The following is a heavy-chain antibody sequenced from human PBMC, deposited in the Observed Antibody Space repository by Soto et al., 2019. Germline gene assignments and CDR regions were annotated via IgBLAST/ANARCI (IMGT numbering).Heavy chain of an antibody. CDR3: ASTDSGYSYGADYYYYGMDV. CDR2: IYPGDSDT. D-gene: IGHD5-18*01. V-gene: IGHV5-51*01. CDR1: GYSFTSYW. J-gene: IGHJ6*02. Sequence: GESLKISCKGSGYSFTSYWIGWVRQMPGKGLEWMGIIYPGDSDTRYSPSFQGQVTVSADKSISTAYLQWSSLKASDTAMYYCASTDSGYSYGADYYYYGMDVWGQVNTGAFSS.